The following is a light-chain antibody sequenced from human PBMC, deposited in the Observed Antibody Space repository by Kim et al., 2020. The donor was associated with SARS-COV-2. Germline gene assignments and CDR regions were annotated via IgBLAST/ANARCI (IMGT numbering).Light chain of an antibody. CDR2: YES. J-gene: IGLJ2*01. CDR1: SIGSKS. V-gene: IGLV3-21*04. CDR3: QVWDSSSDHRVV. Sequence: GKTAGVSWGGDSIGSKSVQWYRRKSGQAPVLVIHYESDRPSGIPERFSGSNSGNTATLTINRVEAGDEADYYCQVWDSSSDHRVVFGGGTQLTVL.